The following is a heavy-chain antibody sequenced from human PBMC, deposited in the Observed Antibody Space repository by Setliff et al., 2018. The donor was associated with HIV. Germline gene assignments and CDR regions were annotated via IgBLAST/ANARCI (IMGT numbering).Heavy chain of an antibody. J-gene: IGHJ4*02. CDR2: IQGDGSRT. CDR1: GFTFRRFS. Sequence: PGGSLRLSCAASGFTFRRFSMHWVRQAPGKALGWVSLIQGDGSRTYYADSVKGRFTISRDNRKNSLYLQMNSLTDEDTAWYYCAKELDCGGDCFAYFDSWGQGTLVTVSS. V-gene: IGHV3-43D*04. CDR3: AKELDCGGDCFAYFDS. D-gene: IGHD2-21*02.